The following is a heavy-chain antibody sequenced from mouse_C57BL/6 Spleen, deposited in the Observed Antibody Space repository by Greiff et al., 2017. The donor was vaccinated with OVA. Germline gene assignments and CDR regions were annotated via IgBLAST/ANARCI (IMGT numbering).Heavy chain of an antibody. CDR2: ISSGGDYI. V-gene: IGHV5-9-1*02. CDR3: TRGNDGYRGYYAMDY. D-gene: IGHD2-3*01. J-gene: IGHJ4*01. CDR1: GFTFSSYA. Sequence: EVKVVESGEGLVKPGGSLKLSCAASGFTFSSYAMSWVRQTPEKRLEWVAYISSGGDYIYYADTVKGRFTISRDNARNTLYLQMSSLKSEDTAMYYCTRGNDGYRGYYAMDYWGQGTSVTVSS.